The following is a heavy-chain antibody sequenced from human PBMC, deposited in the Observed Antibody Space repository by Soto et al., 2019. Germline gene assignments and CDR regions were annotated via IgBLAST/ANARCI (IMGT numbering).Heavy chain of an antibody. J-gene: IGHJ6*02. V-gene: IGHV1-58*01. CDR3: AADIIVTTDTSFGYVYYGMDV. D-gene: IGHD3-22*01. CDR1: GLTITSPA. Sequence: TSVKVSCTACGLTITSPAVQWVRQDHEQRLEWIGWIVVGSGNTNYAQKFQERVTITRDMSTGTAYMELSSLRSEDTAVYYCAADIIVTTDTSFGYVYYGMDVWGQGTTVTVSS. CDR2: IVVGSGNT.